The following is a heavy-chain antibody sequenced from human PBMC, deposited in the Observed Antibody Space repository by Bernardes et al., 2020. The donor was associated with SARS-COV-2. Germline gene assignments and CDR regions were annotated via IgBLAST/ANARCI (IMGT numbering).Heavy chain of an antibody. Sequence: GGSLRLSCAASGFTLSSYWMHWVRQAPGKGLVWVSRINSDGSSTSYADSVKGRFTISRDNAKNTLYLQMNSLRAEDTAVYYCASLIWGSYRSKMDYWGQGTLVTVSS. CDR3: ASLIWGSYRSKMDY. D-gene: IGHD3-16*02. CDR2: INSDGSST. V-gene: IGHV3-74*01. J-gene: IGHJ4*02. CDR1: GFTLSSYW.